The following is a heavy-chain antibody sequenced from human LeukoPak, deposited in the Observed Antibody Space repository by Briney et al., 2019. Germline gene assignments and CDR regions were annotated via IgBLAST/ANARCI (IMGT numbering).Heavy chain of an antibody. Sequence: GGSLRLSCAASGFTFSSYAMHWVRQAPGKGLEWVAVISCDENNKYYADSVKGRFTISRDNSKNTLYLQMNSLRAEDTAVYYCARDSADYWGQGTLVTVSS. V-gene: IGHV3-30-3*01. J-gene: IGHJ4*02. CDR2: ISCDENNK. CDR3: ARDSADY. CDR1: GFTFSSYA.